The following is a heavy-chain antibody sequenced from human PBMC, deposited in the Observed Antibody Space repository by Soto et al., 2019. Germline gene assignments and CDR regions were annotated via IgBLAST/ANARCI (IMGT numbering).Heavy chain of an antibody. D-gene: IGHD2-2*01. CDR1: GGSISSFY. Sequence: SETLSLTCTVSGGSISSFYWSWIRQPPGKGLDWIGYIYYSGSTNYNPSLKSRVTISVDTSKNQFSLKLSSVTAADTAVYYCARAHYCSSTSCYAGIWSEYYFDSWGQGALVTVSS. V-gene: IGHV4-59*01. J-gene: IGHJ4*02. CDR2: IYYSGST. CDR3: ARAHYCSSTSCYAGIWSEYYFDS.